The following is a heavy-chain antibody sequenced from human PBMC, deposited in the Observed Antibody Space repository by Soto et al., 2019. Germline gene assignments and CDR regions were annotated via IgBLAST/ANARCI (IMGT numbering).Heavy chain of an antibody. CDR1: GDSVSNNSTA. CDR2: TYYRSKWYN. V-gene: IGHV6-1*01. D-gene: IGHD4-17*01. CDR3: ARERYGDYGRGTFDT. Sequence: SQTLSLTCAISGDSVSNNSTAWNWIRQSPSRGLEWLGRTYYRSKWYNDYAVSVKSRIIINPDTSKNQFSLQLNSVTPEDSAVYYCARERYGDYGRGTFDTWGRGXMVTVSS. J-gene: IGHJ3*02.